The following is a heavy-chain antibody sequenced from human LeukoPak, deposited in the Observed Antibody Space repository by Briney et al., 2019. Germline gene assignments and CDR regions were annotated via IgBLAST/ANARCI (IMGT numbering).Heavy chain of an antibody. J-gene: IGHJ5*02. CDR2: IYYRGST. D-gene: IGHD2-2*02. CDR3: ARWTDCSSTNCYSDWFDP. V-gene: IGHV4-59*08. Sequence: SETLSLTCTVSGASISSYYWSWIRQPPGKGLEWTGYIYYRGSTKYNPSLKSRVTISIDTSKNQFSLKVSSVTAADTAVYYCARWTDCSSTNCYSDWFDPWGQGTLVTVSS. CDR1: GASISSYY.